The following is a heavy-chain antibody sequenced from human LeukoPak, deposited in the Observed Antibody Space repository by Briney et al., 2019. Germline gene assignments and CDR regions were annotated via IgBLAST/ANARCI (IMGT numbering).Heavy chain of an antibody. CDR2: IIPIFGTA. J-gene: IGHJ4*02. Sequence: SVKVSCKASGGTFSSYAISWVRQAPGQGLEWMGGIIPIFGTANYAQKFQGRVAITADESTSTAYMELSSLRSEDTAVYYCARDNREYCSSTSCYIALDYWGQGTLVTVSS. D-gene: IGHD2-2*02. CDR1: GGTFSSYA. V-gene: IGHV1-69*13. CDR3: ARDNREYCSSTSCYIALDY.